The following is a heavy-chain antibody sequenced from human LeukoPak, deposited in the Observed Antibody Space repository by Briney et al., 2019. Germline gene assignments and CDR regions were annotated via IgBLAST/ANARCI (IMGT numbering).Heavy chain of an antibody. CDR1: GGSFSGYY. J-gene: IGHJ5*02. V-gene: IGHV4-34*01. Sequence: PSETLSLTCAVYGGSFSGYYWSWIRQPPGKGLEWIGEINHSGSTNYNPSLKSRVTISVDTSKNQFSLKLSSVTAADTAVYYCARGSGNDGGSYFVSRWFDPWGQGTLVTVSS. CDR3: ARGSGNDGGSYFVSRWFDP. D-gene: IGHD1-26*01. CDR2: INHSGST.